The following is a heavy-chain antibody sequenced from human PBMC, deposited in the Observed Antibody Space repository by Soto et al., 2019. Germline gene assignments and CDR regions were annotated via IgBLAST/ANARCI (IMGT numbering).Heavy chain of an antibody. CDR3: ARDVRGILTGARGAVDI. Sequence: SENLSLTCTVSGDSISSYYWSWIRQPPGKGLEWIGYIYDSGSTNYNSSLKSRVSISVDTSKNQFSLKLSSVTAADTAVYYCARDVRGILTGARGAVDIWGQGTMFTVS. D-gene: IGHD3-9*01. V-gene: IGHV4-59*01. J-gene: IGHJ3*02. CDR2: IYDSGST. CDR1: GDSISSYY.